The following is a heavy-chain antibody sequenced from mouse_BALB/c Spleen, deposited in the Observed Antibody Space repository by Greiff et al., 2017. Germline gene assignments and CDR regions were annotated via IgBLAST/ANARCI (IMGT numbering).Heavy chain of an antibody. CDR3: ARGGGVEGYYAMDY. D-gene: IGHD1-1*01. J-gene: IGHJ4*01. CDR1: GYTFTSYW. CDR2: IDPSDSYT. V-gene: IGHV1-69*02. Sequence: QVQLQQPGAELVKPGASVKLSCKASGYTFTSYWMHWVKQRPGQGLEWIGEIDPSDSYTNYNQKFKGKATLTVDKSSNTAYMQLSSLTSEDSAVYYCARGGGVEGYYAMDYWGQGTSVTVSA.